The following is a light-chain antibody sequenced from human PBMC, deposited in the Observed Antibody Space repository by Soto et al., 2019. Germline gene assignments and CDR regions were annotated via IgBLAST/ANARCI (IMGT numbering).Light chain of an antibody. V-gene: IGKV3-11*01. CDR2: DAS. Sequence: EIVLTQSPATLSLSPGERATLSCRASQSASSYLAWYQQKPGQAPRLLIYDASNRATGIPARFSGSGSGTDFTLTISSLEPEDFAVYYCQQRSNWPSITFVQGTRLEIK. CDR3: QQRSNWPSIT. J-gene: IGKJ5*01. CDR1: QSASSY.